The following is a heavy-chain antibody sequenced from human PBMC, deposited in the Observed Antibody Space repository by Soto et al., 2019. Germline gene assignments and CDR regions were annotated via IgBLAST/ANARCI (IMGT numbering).Heavy chain of an antibody. Sequence: PVGSLRLSCAASGFTFSDYYMSWIRQAPGKGLEWVSYISSSGSTIYYADSVKGRFTISRDNAKNSLYLQMNSLRAEDTAVYYCARDIAAADYYYGMDVWGQGTTVTVSS. CDR3: ARDIAAADYYYGMDV. V-gene: IGHV3-11*01. CDR2: ISSSGSTI. J-gene: IGHJ6*02. D-gene: IGHD6-13*01. CDR1: GFTFSDYY.